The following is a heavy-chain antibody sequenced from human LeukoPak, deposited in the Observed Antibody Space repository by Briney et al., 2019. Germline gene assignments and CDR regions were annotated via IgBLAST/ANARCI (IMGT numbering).Heavy chain of an antibody. D-gene: IGHD3-10*01. V-gene: IGHV1-2*02. CDR2: INPKDGRT. CDR1: GYTFTGNY. Sequence: ASVKVSCRASGYTFTGNYIHWVRQAPGQGLEWVGWINPKDGRTNYAQRFQDRVTMTRDTSISTAYMDLSSLRSDDTAVYYCARGGERANFYGLGSSPNWFDPWGQGTLVTVSS. CDR3: ARGGERANFYGLGSSPNWFDP. J-gene: IGHJ5*02.